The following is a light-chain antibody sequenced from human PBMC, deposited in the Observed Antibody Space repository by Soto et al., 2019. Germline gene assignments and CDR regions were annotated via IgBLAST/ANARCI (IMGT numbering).Light chain of an antibody. CDR3: QQYNNWPLG. CDR1: QSINNN. V-gene: IGKV3-15*01. J-gene: IGKJ4*01. CDR2: DAS. Sequence: EIMMTQSPATLSVSPGERATLSCRASQSINNNLAWYQQKPGQAPRLLIYDASTRATGIPARFSGHGSGTAFTLTSSSLQSEAIAVYDCQQYNNWPLGFGGGTKVEIK.